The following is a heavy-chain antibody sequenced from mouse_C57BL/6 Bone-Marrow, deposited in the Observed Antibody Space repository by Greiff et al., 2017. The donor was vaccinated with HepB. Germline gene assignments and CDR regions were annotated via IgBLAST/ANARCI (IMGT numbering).Heavy chain of an antibody. CDR3: ASTTERDYYAMDY. CDR2: INPSSGYT. CDR1: GYTFTSYW. D-gene: IGHD1-1*01. Sequence: VKLVESGAELAKPGASVKLSCKASGYTFTSYWMHWVKQRPGQGLEWIGYINPSSGYTKYNQKFKDKATLTADKSSSTAYMQLSSLTYEDSAVYYCASTTERDYYAMDYWGQGTSVTVSS. J-gene: IGHJ4*01. V-gene: IGHV1-7*01.